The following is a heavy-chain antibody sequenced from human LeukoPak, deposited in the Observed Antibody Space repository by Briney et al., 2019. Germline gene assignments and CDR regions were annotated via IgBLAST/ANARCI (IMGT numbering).Heavy chain of an antibody. CDR3: ARARYSYEDY. V-gene: IGHV4-4*02. D-gene: IGHD5-18*01. J-gene: IGHJ4*02. Sequence: SGTLSLTCAVSGGSISSSNWWSWVRQPPGKGLEWIGEIYHSGSTNYNPFLKSGVNISVDKSKNQFSLKLSSVTAADTAVYYCARARYSYEDYWGQGTLVTVSS. CDR1: GGSISSSNW. CDR2: IYHSGST.